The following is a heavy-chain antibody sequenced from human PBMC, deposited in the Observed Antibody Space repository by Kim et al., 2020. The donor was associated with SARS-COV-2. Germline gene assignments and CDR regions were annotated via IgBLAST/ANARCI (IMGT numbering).Heavy chain of an antibody. Sequence: GGSLRLSCAASGFTFSSYGMHWVRQAPGKGLEWVAVIWYDGSNKYYADSVKGRFTISRDNSKNTLYLQMNSLRAEDTAVYYCAKTWDSSGWDQPFDYWGQGTLVTASS. J-gene: IGHJ4*02. CDR3: AKTWDSSGWDQPFDY. CDR1: GFTFSSYG. D-gene: IGHD6-19*01. CDR2: IWYDGSNK. V-gene: IGHV3-33*06.